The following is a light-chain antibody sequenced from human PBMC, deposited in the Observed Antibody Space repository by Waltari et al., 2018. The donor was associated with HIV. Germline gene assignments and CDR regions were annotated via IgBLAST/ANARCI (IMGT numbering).Light chain of an antibody. Sequence: QSALTQPASVSGSPGQSITISCTGTSSDVGGYNYVSWYQQHPGKAPKLMFYDVSNRPSVVSNRFSGPTSGNTASLTISGLQAEDEADYYCSSYTSSSTPLCVFGTGTKVTVL. CDR1: SSDVGGYNY. V-gene: IGLV2-14*01. J-gene: IGLJ1*01. CDR3: SSYTSSSTPLCV. CDR2: DVS.